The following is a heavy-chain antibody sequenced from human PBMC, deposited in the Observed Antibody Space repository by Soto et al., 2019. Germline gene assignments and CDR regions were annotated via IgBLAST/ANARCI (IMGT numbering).Heavy chain of an antibody. V-gene: IGHV3-33*01. CDR2: IWYDGSNK. CDR3: ARELTPLGYCSSTSCYSSGMDV. D-gene: IGHD2-2*01. Sequence: GGSLRLSCAASGFTFSSYGMHWVRQAPGKGLEWVAVIWYDGSNKYYADSVKGRFTISRDNSKNTLYLQMNSLRAEDTAVYYCARELTPLGYCSSTSCYSSGMDVWGQGTTVTVSS. CDR1: GFTFSSYG. J-gene: IGHJ6*02.